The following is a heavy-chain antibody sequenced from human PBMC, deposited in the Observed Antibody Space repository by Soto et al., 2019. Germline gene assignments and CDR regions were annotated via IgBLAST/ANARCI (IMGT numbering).Heavy chain of an antibody. J-gene: IGHJ6*02. CDR3: ARQGYSSSSRAFYYYYGMDV. CDR1: GYSFTSYW. D-gene: IGHD6-6*01. Sequence: PGESLKISCKGSGYSFTSYWISWVRQMPGKGLEWMGRIDPSDSYTNYSPSFQGHVTISADKSISTAYLRWSSLKASDTAMYYCARQGYSSSSRAFYYYYGMDVWGQGTTVTVSS. CDR2: IDPSDSYT. V-gene: IGHV5-10-1*01.